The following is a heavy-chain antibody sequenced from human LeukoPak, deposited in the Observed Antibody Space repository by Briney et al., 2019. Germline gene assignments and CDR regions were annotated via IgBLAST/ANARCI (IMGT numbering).Heavy chain of an antibody. CDR2: INHSVST. CDR1: GGSLSGYY. Sequence: PSETLSLTCAVYGGSLSGYYWSWIRQPPGKGLEGLGEINHSVSTNYNPSLKSRVTISVDTSKNQFSLKLTSVTAADTAVYYCARRGEQVYRNWFDPWGQGTLVTVSS. D-gene: IGHD1-26*01. CDR3: ARRGEQVYRNWFDP. V-gene: IGHV4-34*01. J-gene: IGHJ5*02.